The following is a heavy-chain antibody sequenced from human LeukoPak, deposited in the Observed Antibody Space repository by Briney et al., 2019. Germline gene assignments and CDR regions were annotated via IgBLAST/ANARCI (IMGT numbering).Heavy chain of an antibody. V-gene: IGHV3-11*01. CDR3: ARDGFNYSPIDY. D-gene: IGHD5-24*01. CDR1: GFSLSDYY. CDR2: ISSTGSTI. Sequence: KTGGSLRLSCAASGFSLSDYYMTWIRQAPGKGLEWVSYISSTGSTIYYADSVKGRFTISKDNTKNSLHLSMNSLRADDTAIYYCARDGFNYSPIDYWGQGILVTVSS. J-gene: IGHJ4*02.